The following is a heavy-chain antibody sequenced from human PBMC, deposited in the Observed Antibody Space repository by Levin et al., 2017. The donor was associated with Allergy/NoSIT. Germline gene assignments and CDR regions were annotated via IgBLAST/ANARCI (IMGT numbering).Heavy chain of an antibody. J-gene: IGHJ5*02. CDR3: AREATYSSGWFGNNWFDP. V-gene: IGHV3-30-3*01. CDR1: GFTFSSYA. CDR2: ISYDGSNK. Sequence: PGGSLRLSCAASGFTFSSYAMHWVRQAPGKGLEWVAVISYDGSNKYYADSVKGRFTISRDNSKNTLYLQMNSLRAEDTAVYYCAREATYSSGWFGNNWFDPWGQGTLVTVSS. D-gene: IGHD6-19*01.